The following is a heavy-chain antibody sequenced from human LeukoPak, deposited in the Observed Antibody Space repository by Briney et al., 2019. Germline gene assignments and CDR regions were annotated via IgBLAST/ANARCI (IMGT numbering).Heavy chain of an antibody. CDR2: INPNSGGT. J-gene: IGHJ4*02. V-gene: IGHV1-2*02. CDR3: ARSITGGSGWFYFDY. CDR1: RYTFTGYY. D-gene: IGHD6-19*01. Sequence: ASVKVSCKASRYTFTGYYMHWVRQAPGQGLEWMGWINPNSGGTNYAQKFQGRVTMTRDTSISTAYMELSRLRSDDTAVYYCARSITGGSGWFYFDYWGQGTLVTVSS.